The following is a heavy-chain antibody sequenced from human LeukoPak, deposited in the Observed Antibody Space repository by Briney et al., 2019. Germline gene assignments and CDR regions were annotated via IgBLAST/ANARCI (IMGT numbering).Heavy chain of an antibody. CDR1: GLTFSSYE. V-gene: IGHV3-53*01. J-gene: IGHJ4*02. CDR3: ARGGWELSY. Sequence: PGGSLRLSCAASGLTFSSYEMNWVRQAPGKGLEWISVIYSGGITYYADSVKGRFTISRDNSKNTLYLQMNSLRAEDTAVYYCARGGWELSYWGQGTLVTVSS. CDR2: IYSGGIT. D-gene: IGHD1-26*01.